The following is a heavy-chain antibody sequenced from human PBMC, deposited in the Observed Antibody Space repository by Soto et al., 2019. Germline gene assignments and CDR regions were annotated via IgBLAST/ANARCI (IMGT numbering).Heavy chain of an antibody. CDR2: IYYSGST. J-gene: IGHJ2*01. Sequence: QLQLQESGPGLVKPLETLSLTCTVSGGSISSSSYYWGWIRQPPGKGLEWIGSIYYSGSTYYNPSLKSRVTISVDTSKNQFSLKLSSVTAADTAVYYCARNSAVAGSYWYFDLWGRGTLVTVSS. CDR3: ARNSAVAGSYWYFDL. D-gene: IGHD6-19*01. V-gene: IGHV4-39*01. CDR1: GGSISSSSYY.